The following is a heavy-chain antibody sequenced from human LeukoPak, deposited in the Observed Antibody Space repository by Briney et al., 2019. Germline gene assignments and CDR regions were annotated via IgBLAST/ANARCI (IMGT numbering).Heavy chain of an antibody. D-gene: IGHD6-19*01. Sequence: SETLSLTCTVSGGSISNYYWSWIRQPPEKGLECIGYIYDSGSTNYNPSLKSRVTISVDTSKNQFSLKLSSVTAADTAVYYCAREGSSGWYPFDYWGQGTLVTVSS. V-gene: IGHV4-59*01. CDR3: AREGSSGWYPFDY. CDR2: IYDSGST. CDR1: GGSISNYY. J-gene: IGHJ4*02.